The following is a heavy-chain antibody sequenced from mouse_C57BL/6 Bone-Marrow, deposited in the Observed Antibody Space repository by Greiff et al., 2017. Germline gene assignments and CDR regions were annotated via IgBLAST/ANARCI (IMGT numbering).Heavy chain of an antibody. D-gene: IGHD1-1*01. CDR3: ESHEAHFITTVVATPAWFAY. J-gene: IGHJ3*01. V-gene: IGHV1-62-2*01. CDR2: FSPASGSI. Sequence: QVQLQQSGAELVKPGASVKLSCKASGYTFTDYSIHWVKQRPGQGLAWIGWFSPASGSIKYNEKFKDKDTLTADQSSRTVSMELSRLTSEDSAVYFCESHEAHFITTVVATPAWFAYWGQGTLVTVSA. CDR1: GYTFTDYS.